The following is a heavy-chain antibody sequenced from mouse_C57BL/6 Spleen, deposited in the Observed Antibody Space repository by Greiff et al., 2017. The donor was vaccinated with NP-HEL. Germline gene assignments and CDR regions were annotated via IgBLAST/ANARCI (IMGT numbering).Heavy chain of an antibody. CDR3: ARSEIGNYFDY. CDR2: IYPGDGDT. CDR1: GYAFSSYW. Sequence: QVQLKQSGAELVKPGASVKISCKASGYAFSSYWMNWVKQRPGKGLEWIGQIYPGDGDTNYNGKFKGKATLTADKSSSTAYMQLSSLTSEDSAVYFCARSEIGNYFDYWGQGTTLTVSS. J-gene: IGHJ2*01. V-gene: IGHV1-80*01. D-gene: IGHD1-3*01.